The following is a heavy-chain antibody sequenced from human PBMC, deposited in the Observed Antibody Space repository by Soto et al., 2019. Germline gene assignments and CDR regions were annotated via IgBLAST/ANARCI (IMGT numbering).Heavy chain of an antibody. Sequence: QVQLVQSGAEVKKPGASVKVSCKASGYTFTSYDINWVRQATGQGLEWMGWMNPNSGNTGYAQKFQGRDTMTRNTSISTAYMELSSLRSEDTAVYYCARGQREGNYLTMYYYYYYGMDVWGQGTTVTVSS. CDR2: MNPNSGNT. J-gene: IGHJ6*02. CDR3: ARGQREGNYLTMYYYYYYGMDV. V-gene: IGHV1-8*01. D-gene: IGHD4-4*01. CDR1: GYTFTSYD.